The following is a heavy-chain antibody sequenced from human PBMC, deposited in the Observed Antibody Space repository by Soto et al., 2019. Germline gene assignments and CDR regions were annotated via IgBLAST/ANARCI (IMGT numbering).Heavy chain of an antibody. D-gene: IGHD6-6*01. CDR1: GASVSSGSHY. V-gene: IGHV4-61*01. Sequence: SETLSLTCSVSGASVSSGSHYWSWIRQSPGKGLEWIGFIYYSGSTYYNPSLKSRVTLSVDTTKNQFSLEESSVTAADTAVYFCARDPLAYSSSHFFDQWGQGTLGTVSS. J-gene: IGHJ4*02. CDR3: ARDPLAYSSSHFFDQ. CDR2: IYYSGST.